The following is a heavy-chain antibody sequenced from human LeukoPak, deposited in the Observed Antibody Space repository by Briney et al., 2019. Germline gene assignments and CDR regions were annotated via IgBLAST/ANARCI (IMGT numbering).Heavy chain of an antibody. J-gene: IGHJ5*02. D-gene: IGHD3-16*02. CDR1: GFIFSNYW. V-gene: IGHV3-7*01. Sequence: PGGSLRLSCAASGFIFSNYWMSWVRQAPGKGLEWVANIKQDGSEKYYVDSVKGRFTISRDNAKNSLYLQMSSLRAEDTAVYYCARGVIIRDRLDPWGQGTLVTVSS. CDR3: ARGVIIRDRLDP. CDR2: IKQDGSEK.